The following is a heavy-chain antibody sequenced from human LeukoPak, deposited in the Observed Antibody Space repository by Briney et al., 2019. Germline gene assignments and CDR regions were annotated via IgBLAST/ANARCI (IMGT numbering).Heavy chain of an antibody. Sequence: PSETLSLTCTVSGGSISSYYWSWIRQPPGKGLEWIGYIYYSGSTNYNPSLKSRVTISVDTSKNQFSLKLSSVTAADTAVYYCATAGSSGYYYAVSAFDIWGQGTMVTVSS. CDR2: IYYSGST. V-gene: IGHV4-59*01. J-gene: IGHJ3*02. CDR3: ATAGSSGYYYAVSAFDI. D-gene: IGHD3-22*01. CDR1: GGSISSYY.